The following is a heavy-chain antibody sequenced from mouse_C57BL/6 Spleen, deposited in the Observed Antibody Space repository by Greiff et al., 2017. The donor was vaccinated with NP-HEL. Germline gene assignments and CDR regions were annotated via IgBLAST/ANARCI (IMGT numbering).Heavy chain of an antibody. D-gene: IGHD2-1*01. CDR1: GYSITSGYY. J-gene: IGHJ3*01. Sequence: ESGPGLVKPSQSLSLTCSVTGYSITSGYYWNWIRQFPGNKLEWMGYISYDGSNNYNPSLKNRISITRDTSKNQFFLKLNSVTTEDTATYYCARKGDYGNYPFAYWGQGTPVTVSA. CDR2: ISYDGSN. V-gene: IGHV3-6*01. CDR3: ARKGDYGNYPFAY.